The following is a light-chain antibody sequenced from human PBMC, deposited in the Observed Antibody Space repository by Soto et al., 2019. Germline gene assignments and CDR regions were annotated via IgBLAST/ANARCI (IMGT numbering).Light chain of an antibody. CDR1: TSNIGTNT. V-gene: IGLV1-44*01. J-gene: IGLJ2*01. CDR2: NND. CDR3: AAWVDSLSGPA. Sequence: QSVLTQPPSASGTPGQRVTISCYGSTSNIGTNTVNWYQQLPGTAPKILIYNNDQRPSGVPDRFSGSKSGTSASLAISGLQSEDEADYYCAAWVDSLSGPAFGGGTKVTVL.